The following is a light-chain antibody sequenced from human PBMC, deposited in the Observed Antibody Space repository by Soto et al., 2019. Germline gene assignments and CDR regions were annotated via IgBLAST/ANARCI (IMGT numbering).Light chain of an antibody. CDR1: SSDVGGYNS. CDR3: SSYTSSSADV. J-gene: IGLJ1*01. CDR2: DVS. Sequence: QSALTQPASVSGSPGQSITISCTGTSSDVGGYNSVSWYQQHPGKAPKLMIHDVSNRPSGVSNRFSGSKSGNTASLTISGLQAEDEADYYCSSYTSSSADVFGSGTKLTVL. V-gene: IGLV2-14*01.